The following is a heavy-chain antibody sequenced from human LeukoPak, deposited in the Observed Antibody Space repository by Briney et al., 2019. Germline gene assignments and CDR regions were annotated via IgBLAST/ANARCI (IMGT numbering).Heavy chain of an antibody. D-gene: IGHD3-3*01. V-gene: IGHV4-34*01. CDR3: ARRKEGWYYDFWSGYPWYFDY. Sequence: SETLSLTCAVYGGSFSGYYWSWIRQPPGKGLEWIGEINHSGSTNYNPSLKSRVTISVDTSKNQFSLKLSSVTAADTAVYYCARRKEGWYYDFWSGYPWYFDYWGQGTLVTVSS. J-gene: IGHJ4*02. CDR2: INHSGST. CDR1: GGSFSGYY.